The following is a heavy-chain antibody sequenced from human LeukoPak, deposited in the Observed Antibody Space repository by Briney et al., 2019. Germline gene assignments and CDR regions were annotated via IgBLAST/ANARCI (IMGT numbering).Heavy chain of an antibody. V-gene: IGHV4-4*02. J-gene: IGHJ3*02. D-gene: IGHD5-12*01. CDR2: IYHSGIT. CDR3: ARDHGSGYDYDAFDI. CDR1: GGSISSSNW. Sequence: SGTLSLTCAVSGGSISSSNWWSWVRPPPGKGLGWIGEIYHSGITNYNPSLKSRVTISVDKSKNQFSLNLSSVTAADTAVYYCARDHGSGYDYDAFDIWGQGTMVTVSS.